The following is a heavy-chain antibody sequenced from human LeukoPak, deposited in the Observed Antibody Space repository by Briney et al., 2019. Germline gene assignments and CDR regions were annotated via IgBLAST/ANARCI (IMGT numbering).Heavy chain of an antibody. D-gene: IGHD4-17*01. CDR3: AKGRYGDYACHYYGMDV. Sequence: GGSLRPSCAASGFTFSTYAMSWVRQAPGKGLEWVSTISGSGGSTYYADSVKGRFTISRDNSKNTLYLQMNSLRAEDTAVYSCAKGRYGDYACHYYGMDVWGQGTTVTVSS. CDR2: ISGSGGST. CDR1: GFTFSTYA. J-gene: IGHJ6*02. V-gene: IGHV3-23*01.